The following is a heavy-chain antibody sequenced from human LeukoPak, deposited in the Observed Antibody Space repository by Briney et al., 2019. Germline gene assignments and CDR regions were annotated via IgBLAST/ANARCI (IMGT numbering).Heavy chain of an antibody. CDR1: GYTFTSYY. J-gene: IGHJ4*02. CDR2: INPSGGST. V-gene: IGHV1-46*01. D-gene: IGHD3-22*01. CDR3: ARVPDSSVRMTNFDY. Sequence: GASVTVSCKASGYTFTSYYMHWVRQAPGQGLEWMGIINPSGGSTSYAQKFQGRVTMTRDTSTSTVYMELSSLRSEDTAVYYCARVPDSSVRMTNFDYWGQGTLVTVSS.